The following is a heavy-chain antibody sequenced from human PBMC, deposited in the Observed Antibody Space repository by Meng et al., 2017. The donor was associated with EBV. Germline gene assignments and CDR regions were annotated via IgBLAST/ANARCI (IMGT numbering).Heavy chain of an antibody. CDR3: ARVGIAVAGTGDY. D-gene: IGHD6-19*01. CDR1: GYTFTGYY. CDR2: INPNSGGT. Sequence: VEPVQAGGEVKEPGASVKVSCKASGYTFTGYYMHWVRQAPGQGLEWMGRINPNSGGTNYAQKFQGRVTMTRDTSISTAYMELSRLRSDDTAVYYCARVGIAVAGTGDYWGQGTLVTVSS. V-gene: IGHV1-2*06. J-gene: IGHJ4*02.